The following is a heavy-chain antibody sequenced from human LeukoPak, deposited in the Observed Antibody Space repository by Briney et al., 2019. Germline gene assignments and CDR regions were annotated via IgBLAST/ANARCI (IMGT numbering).Heavy chain of an antibody. J-gene: IGHJ4*02. CDR3: ARHATGGYYDSSGYYLRY. CDR2: IYPGDSDA. Sequence: GESLKISCKGSGYSFTTSWIGWVRQMPGKGLEWMGIIYPGDSDARYSPSFQGQVTISADRSISTAYLQWSSLKASDTAMYYCARHATGGYYDSSGYYLRYWGQGTLVTVSS. CDR1: GYSFTTSW. D-gene: IGHD3-22*01. V-gene: IGHV5-51*01.